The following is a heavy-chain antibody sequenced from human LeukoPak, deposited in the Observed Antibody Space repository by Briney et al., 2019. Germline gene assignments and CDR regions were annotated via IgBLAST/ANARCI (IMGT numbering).Heavy chain of an antibody. V-gene: IGHV3-43*02. CDR3: AKDIWSSSSFDY. J-gene: IGHJ4*02. D-gene: IGHD6-13*01. CDR1: GFTFDDYA. Sequence: GGSLRLSCAASGFTFDDYAMHWVRQAPGKGLEWVSLISGDGGSTYYADSVKGRLTISRDNSKNSLYLQMNSLRTEDTALYYCAKDIWSSSSFDYWGQGTLVTVSS. CDR2: ISGDGGST.